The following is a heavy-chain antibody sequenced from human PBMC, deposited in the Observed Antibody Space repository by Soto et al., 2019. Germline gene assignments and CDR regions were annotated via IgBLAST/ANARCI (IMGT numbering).Heavy chain of an antibody. V-gene: IGHV3-13*04. CDR3: ARDHHRYSGYDYVDY. CDR2: IGVTGDR. D-gene: IGHD5-12*01. CDR1: GFTFSTYD. Sequence: PGGSLRLSCAASGFTFSTYDMHWVRQTRGKGLEWVSGIGVTGDRQYSASVEGRFTTSRDNAKNSLYLQMNSLRAEDTAVYYCARDHHRYSGYDYVDYWGQGTLVTVSS. J-gene: IGHJ4*02.